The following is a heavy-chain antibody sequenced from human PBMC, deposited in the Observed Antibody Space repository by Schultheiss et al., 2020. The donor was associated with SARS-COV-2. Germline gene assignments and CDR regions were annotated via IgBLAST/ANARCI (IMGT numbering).Heavy chain of an antibody. CDR1: GGSFSDYY. Sequence: SETLSLTCAVYGGSFSDYYWSWIRQPPGKGLEWIGEINHSGSTNYNPSLKSRVTISVDTSKNQFSLKLSSVTAADTAVYYCARIRVRCGSASCHHYYYYGMDVWGQGTTVTVSS. J-gene: IGHJ6*02. V-gene: IGHV4-34*01. CDR2: INHSGST. CDR3: ARIRVRCGSASCHHYYYYGMDV. D-gene: IGHD2-2*01.